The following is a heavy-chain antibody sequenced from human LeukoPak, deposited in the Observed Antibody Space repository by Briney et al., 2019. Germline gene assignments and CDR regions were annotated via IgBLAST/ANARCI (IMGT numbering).Heavy chain of an antibody. CDR3: ARGNDYGDYGLDY. V-gene: IGHV4-4*02. CDR2: IYHSGRT. D-gene: IGHD4-17*01. CDR1: GASISSSNC. Sequence: SGTLSLTCAVSGASISSSNCWSWVRQPPGKGLEWIGEIYHSGRTNYNPSLKSRLTISVDKSKNQFSLKLSSVTAADTAVYYCARGNDYGDYGLDYWGQGTLVTVSS. J-gene: IGHJ4*02.